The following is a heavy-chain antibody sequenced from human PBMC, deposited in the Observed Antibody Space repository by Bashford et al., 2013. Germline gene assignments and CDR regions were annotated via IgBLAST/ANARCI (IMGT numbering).Heavy chain of an antibody. CDR2: IKQDGSDK. CDR1: GFTFDNYW. CDR3: ARQLGYCSSTSCSQGPYFDY. Sequence: GSLRLSCVASGFTFDNYWMSWVRQAPGKGLEWVANIKQDGSDKYYVDSVKGRFTISRDNAENSLYLQMNSLRAEDTAVYYCARQLGYCSSTSCSQGPYFDYWGQGTLVTVSS. D-gene: IGHD2-2*01. V-gene: IGHV3-7*05. J-gene: IGHJ4*02.